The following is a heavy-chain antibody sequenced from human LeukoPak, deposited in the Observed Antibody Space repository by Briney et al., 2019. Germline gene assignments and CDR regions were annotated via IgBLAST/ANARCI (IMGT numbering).Heavy chain of an antibody. CDR1: GFTFSIYS. CDR3: ARDYDFWSGYPDAFDI. CDR2: ISSSSSTI. V-gene: IGHV3-48*01. D-gene: IGHD3-3*01. Sequence: TGGSLRLSCAASGFTFSIYSMNWVRQAPGKGLEWVSYISSSSSTIYYADSVKGRFTISRDNAKNSLYLQMNSLRAEDTAVYYCARDYDFWSGYPDAFDIWGQGTMVTVSS. J-gene: IGHJ3*02.